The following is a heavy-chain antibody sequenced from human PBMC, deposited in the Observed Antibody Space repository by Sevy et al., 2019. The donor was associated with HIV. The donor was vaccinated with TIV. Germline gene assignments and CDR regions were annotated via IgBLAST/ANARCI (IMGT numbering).Heavy chain of an antibody. CDR2: ISYDGSNK. V-gene: IGHV3-30-3*01. CDR1: GFTFSSYA. Sequence: LKISCAASGFTFSSYAMHWVRQAPGKGLEWVAVISYDGSNKYYADSVKGRFTICRDNSKNTLYLQMNSLRAEDTAVYYCASLSIVGGEGAFDIWGQGTMVTVSS. CDR3: ASLSIVGGEGAFDI. D-gene: IGHD1-26*01. J-gene: IGHJ3*02.